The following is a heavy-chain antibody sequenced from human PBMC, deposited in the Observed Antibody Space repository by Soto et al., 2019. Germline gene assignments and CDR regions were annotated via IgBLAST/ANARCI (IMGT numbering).Heavy chain of an antibody. CDR3: ARFRSSWFDP. J-gene: IGHJ5*02. Sequence: ASVKVSFKASGYTFSTYGITWVLQAPGQGLECLGWISVSNGNTNYAQNLQGRLTMTTDTATSTAYMELRRLRSADTAVYYCARFRSSWFDPWGQGTLVTVSS. V-gene: IGHV1-18*01. CDR1: GYTFSTYG. CDR2: ISVSNGNT. D-gene: IGHD6-6*01.